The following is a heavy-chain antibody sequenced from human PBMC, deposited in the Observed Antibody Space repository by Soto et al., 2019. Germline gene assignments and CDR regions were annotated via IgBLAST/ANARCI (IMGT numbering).Heavy chain of an antibody. V-gene: IGHV3-33*01. J-gene: IGHJ6*02. Sequence: GGSLRLSCAASGFTFRNYGMHWVRQAPGKGLEWVAVIWYGGGSEYYADSVKGRFTISRDNSKNTLYLQMNSLTDADTAVYFCARGTSGPQTYFLSGMDVWGQGTTVTVSS. CDR1: GFTFRNYG. CDR2: IWYGGGSE. D-gene: IGHD3-10*01. CDR3: ARGTSGPQTYFLSGMDV.